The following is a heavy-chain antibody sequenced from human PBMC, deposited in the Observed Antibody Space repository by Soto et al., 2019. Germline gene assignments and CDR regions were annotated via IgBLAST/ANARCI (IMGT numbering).Heavy chain of an antibody. D-gene: IGHD5-12*01. CDR3: ARDPARGYSGYGPFDY. V-gene: IGHV3-33*01. CDR1: VFTFSSYG. J-gene: IGHJ4*02. CDR2: IWYDGSNK. Sequence: GGSLRLSCAASVFTFSSYGMHWVRQAPGKGLEWVAVIWYDGSNKYYADSVKGRFTISRDNSKNTLYLQMNSLRAEDTAVYYCARDPARGYSGYGPFDYWGQGTLVTVSS.